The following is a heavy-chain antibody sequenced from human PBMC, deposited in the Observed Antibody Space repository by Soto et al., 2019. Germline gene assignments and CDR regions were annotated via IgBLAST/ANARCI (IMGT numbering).Heavy chain of an antibody. Sequence: SVKVSCKASGGTFSSYAISWLRQAPGQGLEWMGGIIPIFGTANYAQKFQGRVTITADEFTSTAYMELSSLRSEDTAVYYCARNRYCSGGSCSIYYYYGMDVWGQGTTVTVSS. D-gene: IGHD2-15*01. J-gene: IGHJ6*02. CDR1: GGTFSSYA. V-gene: IGHV1-69*13. CDR3: ARNRYCSGGSCSIYYYYGMDV. CDR2: IIPIFGTA.